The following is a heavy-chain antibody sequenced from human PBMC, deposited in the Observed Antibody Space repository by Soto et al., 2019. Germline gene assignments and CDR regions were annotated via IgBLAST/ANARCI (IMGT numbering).Heavy chain of an antibody. J-gene: IGHJ5*02. V-gene: IGHV3-23*01. CDR2: ISGSGGST. D-gene: IGHD1-26*01. CDR1: GGTCSGYG. Sequence: GGPLRLSWAAAGGTCSGYGGSWVRKAPGKGLEWVSAISGSGGSTYYAESVKGRFTISRDNSKNTLYLQMNSLRAEDTAVYYCATVVGAPNWFDPWGQGTLVTVSS. CDR3: ATVVGAPNWFDP.